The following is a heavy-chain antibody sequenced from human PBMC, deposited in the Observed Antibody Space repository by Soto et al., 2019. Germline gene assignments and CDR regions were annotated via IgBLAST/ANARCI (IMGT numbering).Heavy chain of an antibody. J-gene: IGHJ5*02. CDR1: GGSISSYY. Sequence: LSLTCTVSGGSISSYYWSWIRQPPGKGLEWIGYIYYSGSTNYNPSLKSRVTISVDTSKNQFSLKLSSVTAADTAVYYCARDPARPSYSSTLFDPWGQGPLVTVSS. D-gene: IGHD6-13*01. CDR3: ARDPARPSYSSTLFDP. V-gene: IGHV4-59*12. CDR2: IYYSGST.